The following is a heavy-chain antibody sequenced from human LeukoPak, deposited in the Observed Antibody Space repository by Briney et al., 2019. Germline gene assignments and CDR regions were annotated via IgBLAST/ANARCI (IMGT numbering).Heavy chain of an antibody. V-gene: IGHV4-34*01. CDR1: GGSFSGYY. J-gene: IGHJ5*02. D-gene: IGHD1-1*01. CDR2: INHSGST. Sequence: SETLSLTCAVYGGSFSGYYWSWIRQPPGKGLEWIGEINHSGSTNYNPSLKSRVTISVDTSKNQFSLKLSSVTAADTAVYYCARGSGTDRWFDPWGQGTLVTVSS. CDR3: ARGSGTDRWFDP.